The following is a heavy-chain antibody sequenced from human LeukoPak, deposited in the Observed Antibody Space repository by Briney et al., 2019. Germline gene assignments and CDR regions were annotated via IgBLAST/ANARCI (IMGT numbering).Heavy chain of an antibody. CDR2: IYTSGST. Sequence: SETLSLPCTVPGGSISSYYWSWIRQPAGKGLEWIGRIYTSGSTNYNPSLQSRVTMSIDTSKNQFSLKLSSVTAADTAVYYCARGYNWNYGYLWGQGTLVTVSS. CDR1: GGSISSYY. D-gene: IGHD1-7*01. J-gene: IGHJ5*02. CDR3: ARGYNWNYGYL. V-gene: IGHV4-4*07.